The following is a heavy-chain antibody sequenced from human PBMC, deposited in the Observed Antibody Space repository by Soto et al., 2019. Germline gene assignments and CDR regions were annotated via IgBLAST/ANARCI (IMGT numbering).Heavy chain of an antibody. CDR3: ARGGFSADDESDWFDP. CDR2: IFYNGRT. D-gene: IGHD5-12*01. CDR1: GXXXXXXXXX. J-gene: IGHJ5*02. V-gene: IGHV4-39*02. Sequence: QVPLQEPGPGLVKPSETLSLTCSVSGXXXXXXXXXXXXXXXXXXXXXXXIGNIFYNGRTDYNPSLQSRVTISVDTSKNQFSLRLASVTXXXTAVYXXARGGFSADDESDWFDPWGHGTLVTVS.